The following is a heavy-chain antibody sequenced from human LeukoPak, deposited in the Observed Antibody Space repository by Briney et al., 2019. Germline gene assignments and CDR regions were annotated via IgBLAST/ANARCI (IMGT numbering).Heavy chain of an antibody. Sequence: GGSLRLSCAASGFTFSSYGMHWVRQAPGKGLEWVAVIWYDGSNKYYADSVKGRFTISRDNSKNTLYLQMNSLRAEDTAVYYCAKDRPISPFDYWGQGTLVTVSS. V-gene: IGHV3-33*06. CDR2: IWYDGSNK. D-gene: IGHD3-9*01. CDR3: AKDRPISPFDY. J-gene: IGHJ4*02. CDR1: GFTFSSYG.